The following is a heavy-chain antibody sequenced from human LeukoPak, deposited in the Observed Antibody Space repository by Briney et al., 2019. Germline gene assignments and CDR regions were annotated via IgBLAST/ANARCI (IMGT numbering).Heavy chain of an antibody. J-gene: IGHJ3*02. CDR2: ISYIEST. V-gene: IGHV4-59*11. D-gene: IGHD3-22*01. CDR3: ARAGTTYGYLPDGAFAI. Sequence: SETLSLTCTVSGGSFSSHYWSWIRQPPGKGLEWIGYISYIESTNYNPSLKSRVTISVDTSKNQFSLKLSSVTAADTAVYYCARAGTTYGYLPDGAFAIWGQGTMVTVSS. CDR1: GGSFSSHY.